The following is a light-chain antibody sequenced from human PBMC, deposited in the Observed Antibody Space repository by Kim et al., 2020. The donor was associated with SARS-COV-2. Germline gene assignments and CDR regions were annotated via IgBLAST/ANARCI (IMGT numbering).Light chain of an antibody. Sequence: VTIPCTGSSSNIGAGYDVHWYQQLPGTAPKLLIYGNSNRPSGVPDRFSGSKSGTSASLAITGLQAEDEADYYCQSYDSSLSGSVVFGGGTKLTVL. CDR3: QSYDSSLSGSVV. CDR2: GNS. V-gene: IGLV1-40*01. CDR1: SSNIGAGYD. J-gene: IGLJ2*01.